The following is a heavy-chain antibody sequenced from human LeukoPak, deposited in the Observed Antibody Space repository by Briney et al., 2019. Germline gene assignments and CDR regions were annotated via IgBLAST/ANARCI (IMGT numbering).Heavy chain of an antibody. D-gene: IGHD2-21*02. CDR2: IWYDGSNK. Sequence: PGRSLRLSCAASGFTFSSYSMHWVRQAPGKGLEWVAVIWYDGSNKYYADSVKGRFTISRDNAQNSMYLQMNSLRVEDTAVYYCTSWGDTTAEYFQRWGQGTLVTVSS. V-gene: IGHV3-33*03. J-gene: IGHJ1*01. CDR3: TSWGDTTAEYFQR. CDR1: GFTFSSYS.